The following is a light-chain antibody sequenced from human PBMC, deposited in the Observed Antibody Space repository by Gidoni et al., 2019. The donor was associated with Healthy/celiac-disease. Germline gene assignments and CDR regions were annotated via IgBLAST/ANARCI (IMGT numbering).Light chain of an antibody. CDR3: QSYDSSLSVV. V-gene: IGLV1-40*01. CDR1: SSNIGAGYD. CDR2: GNS. Sequence: QSVLTQPPSVSAAPGQRVTISCTGSSSNIGAGYDVHWYQQLPGTAPKLLIYGNSNRPSGVPDRCSGSKSGTSASLAITGLQAEDEADYYCQSYDSSLSVVFGGGTKLTVL. J-gene: IGLJ2*01.